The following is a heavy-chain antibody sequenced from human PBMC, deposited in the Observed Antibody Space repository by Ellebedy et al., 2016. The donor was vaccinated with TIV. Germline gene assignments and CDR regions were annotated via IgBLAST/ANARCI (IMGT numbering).Heavy chain of an antibody. Sequence: ASVKVSXKASGYTFTSYGISWVRQAPGQGLEWMGWINPNSGGTNYAQKFQGRVTMTRDTSISTAYMELSRLRSDDTAVYYCARAPYDFWSGYPNWFNPWGQGTLVTVSS. CDR1: GYTFTSYG. V-gene: IGHV1-2*02. D-gene: IGHD3-3*01. CDR2: INPNSGGT. CDR3: ARAPYDFWSGYPNWFNP. J-gene: IGHJ5*02.